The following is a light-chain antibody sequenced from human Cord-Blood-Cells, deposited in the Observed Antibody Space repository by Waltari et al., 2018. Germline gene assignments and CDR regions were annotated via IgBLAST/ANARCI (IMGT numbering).Light chain of an antibody. CDR1: SSAVVWYNL. CDR2: EGS. J-gene: IGLJ2*01. CDR3: CSYAGSSTV. V-gene: IGLV2-23*01. Sequence: QSALTQPASASGSPGQPITISRTGTSSAVVWYNLVSWYQQHPGKAPKLMIYEGSKRPSGVSNRFSGSKSGNTASLTISGLQAEDEADYYCCSYAGSSTVFGGGTKLTVL.